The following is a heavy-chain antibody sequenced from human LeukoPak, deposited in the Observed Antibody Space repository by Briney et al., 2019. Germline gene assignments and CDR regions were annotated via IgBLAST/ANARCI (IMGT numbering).Heavy chain of an antibody. CDR2: ISGGSSFT. Sequence: GGSLRLSCAASGFSFSSFSMNWVRQAPGKGLEWVSYISGGSSFTYYVDSVKGRFTISRDNAKNSLYLQMNSLRAEDTAVYYCARTHSSGWIDAFDIWGQGTMVTVSS. CDR3: ARTHSSGWIDAFDI. CDR1: GFSFSSFS. J-gene: IGHJ3*02. D-gene: IGHD6-19*01. V-gene: IGHV3-21*01.